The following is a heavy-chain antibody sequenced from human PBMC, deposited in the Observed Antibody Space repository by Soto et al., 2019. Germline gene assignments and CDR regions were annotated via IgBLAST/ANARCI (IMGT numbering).Heavy chain of an antibody. Sequence: SVKVSCKASGYTFTFRYLHWVRQAPGQALEWMGWITPFKSDTNYAQKFQDRVTITRDRSVSTAYMELSNLRSDDTAMYYCARSPFAGSDAFDIWGQGTMVTVS. CDR2: ITPFKSDT. D-gene: IGHD1-1*01. J-gene: IGHJ3*02. CDR3: ARSPFAGSDAFDI. CDR1: GYTFTFRY. V-gene: IGHV1-45*02.